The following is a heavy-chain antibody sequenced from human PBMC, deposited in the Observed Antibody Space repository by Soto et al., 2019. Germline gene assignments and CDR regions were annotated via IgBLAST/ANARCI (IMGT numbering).Heavy chain of an antibody. Sequence: SSVKPSCKASGGTFSRYAINWVRQAPGQGLEWMGGIIPMFGTANYAQKFQGRVTITADESTNTGYMELRSLISEDTAVYYCARDGTLYDSSGYWYLYWG. D-gene: IGHD3-22*01. CDR1: GGTFSRYA. J-gene: IGHJ4*01. CDR3: ARDGTLYDSSGYWYLY. V-gene: IGHV1-69*01. CDR2: IIPMFGTA.